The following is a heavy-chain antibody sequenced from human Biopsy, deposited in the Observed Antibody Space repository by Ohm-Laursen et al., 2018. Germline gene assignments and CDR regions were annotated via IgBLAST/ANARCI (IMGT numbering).Heavy chain of an antibody. J-gene: IGHJ3*02. CDR2: VNPSGGGT. V-gene: IGHV1-46*04. Sequence: SVKVSCKASGYAFTNFYIHWVRQAPGQGLEWIGLVNPSGGGTKYAQKLQGRVTMTRNTSISTAYMELSSLRSEDTAVYYCARAERFLECFDIWGQGTMVTVSS. CDR3: ARAERFLECFDI. CDR1: GYAFTNFY. D-gene: IGHD3-3*01.